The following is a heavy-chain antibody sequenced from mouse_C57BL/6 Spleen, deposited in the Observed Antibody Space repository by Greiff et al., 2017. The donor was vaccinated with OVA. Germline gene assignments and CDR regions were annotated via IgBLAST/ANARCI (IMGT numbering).Heavy chain of an antibody. Sequence: EVQGVESGGDLVKPGGSLKLSCAASGFTFSSYGMSWVRQTPDKRLEWVATISSGGSYTYYPDSVKGRFTISRDNAKNTLYLQMSSLKSEDTAMYYCARHGIYYGQGYFDVWGTGTTVTVSS. CDR3: ARHGIYYGQGYFDV. CDR2: ISSGGSYT. J-gene: IGHJ1*03. D-gene: IGHD2-1*01. CDR1: GFTFSSYG. V-gene: IGHV5-6*01.